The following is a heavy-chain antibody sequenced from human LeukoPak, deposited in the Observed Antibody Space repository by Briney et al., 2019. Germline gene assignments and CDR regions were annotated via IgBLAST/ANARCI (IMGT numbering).Heavy chain of an antibody. CDR3: ARDSKWFINDYYYGMDV. V-gene: IGHV1-8*01. CDR1: GYTFTTYD. CDR2: MNPNGGNT. D-gene: IGHD3-22*01. Sequence: ASVKVSCKASGYTFTTYDINWVRQATGQGLECMGWMNPNGGNTGYAQKFQGRVTMTRNTSISTAYMELSSLRSEDTAVYYCARDSKWFINDYYYGMDVWGQGTTVTVSS. J-gene: IGHJ6*02.